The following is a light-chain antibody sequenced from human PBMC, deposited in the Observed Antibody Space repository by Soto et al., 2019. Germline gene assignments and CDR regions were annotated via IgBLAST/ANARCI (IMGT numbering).Light chain of an antibody. Sequence: QSALTQPRSVSGSPGQSVTISCTGTSSDVGGYNYVSWYQQHPGKAPKLMIYDVSKRPSGVPDRFSGSKSGNTASLTISGLQAEDEADYYCCSYAGSYPAWVFGGGTQLTVL. CDR1: SSDVGGYNY. CDR2: DVS. V-gene: IGLV2-11*01. CDR3: CSYAGSYPAWV. J-gene: IGLJ3*02.